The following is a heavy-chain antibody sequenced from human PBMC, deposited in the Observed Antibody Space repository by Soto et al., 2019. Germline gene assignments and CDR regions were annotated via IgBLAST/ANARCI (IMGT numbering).Heavy chain of an antibody. CDR1: GYTFTSYG. V-gene: IGHV1-18*01. D-gene: IGHD4-17*01. CDR2: ISAYNGNT. Sequence: QVQLVQSGAEVKKPGASVKVSCKASGYTFTSYGISWVRQAPGQGLEWMGWISAYNGNTNYAQKLQGRVTMTTDTSTSTAYMELRSLRSDDTAVYYCAVMTTVTNAGRRYGMDVWGQGTTVTVSS. CDR3: AVMTTVTNAGRRYGMDV. J-gene: IGHJ6*02.